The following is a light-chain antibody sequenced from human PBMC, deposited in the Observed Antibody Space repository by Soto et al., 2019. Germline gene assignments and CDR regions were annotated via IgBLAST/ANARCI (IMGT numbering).Light chain of an antibody. Sequence: DIQMTQSPSSLSASVGDRVTITCRASQSISTCLNWYQHKPGKAPKVLIYAVSSLQSGVPSRFSGSGSGTDFTLTVTSLQPEDSATYYCQHSYGTPRTFGQGTKVDNK. V-gene: IGKV1-39*01. J-gene: IGKJ1*01. CDR1: QSISTC. CDR3: QHSYGTPRT. CDR2: AVS.